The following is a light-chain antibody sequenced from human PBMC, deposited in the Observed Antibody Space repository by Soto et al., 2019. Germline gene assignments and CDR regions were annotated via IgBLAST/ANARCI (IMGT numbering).Light chain of an antibody. V-gene: IGKV3-15*01. CDR3: QQYGILPRT. J-gene: IGKJ1*01. CDR1: QSVSSN. CDR2: GAS. Sequence: DIVLTQSPGTLSLSPGERATLSCRASQSVSSNLAWYQQKPGQAPRLLIYGASTRATGIPARFSGSGSGTEFTLTISSLQSEDFAVYYCQQYGILPRTFGQGTKVDIK.